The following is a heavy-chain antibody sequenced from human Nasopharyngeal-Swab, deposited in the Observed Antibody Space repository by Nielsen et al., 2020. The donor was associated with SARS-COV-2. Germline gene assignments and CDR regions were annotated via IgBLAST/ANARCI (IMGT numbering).Heavy chain of an antibody. Sequence: GESLKISCAASGFTFSSYAMSWVRQAPGKGLEWVSVIYSGGSSTYYADSVKGRFTISRDNSKNTLYLQMNSLRAEDTAVYYCAEWSHYDFWSGYSNWGQGTLVTVSS. D-gene: IGHD3-3*01. J-gene: IGHJ4*02. V-gene: IGHV3-23*03. CDR1: GFTFSSYA. CDR2: IYSGGSST. CDR3: AEWSHYDFWSGYSN.